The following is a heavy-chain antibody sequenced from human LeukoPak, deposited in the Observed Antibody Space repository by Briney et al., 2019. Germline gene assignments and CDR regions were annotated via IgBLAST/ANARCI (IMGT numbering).Heavy chain of an antibody. CDR2: IYHSGST. V-gene: IGHV4-38-2*02. D-gene: IGHD3-10*01. CDR3: ARSDGSYGSGSDY. J-gene: IGHJ4*02. CDR1: GYSISSGYY. Sequence: SETLSLTCTVSGYSISSGYYWGWIRQPPGKGLEWIGSIYHSGSTYYNPSLKSRVTISVDTSKNQFSLKLSSVTAADTAVYYCARSDGSYGSGSDYWGQGTLVTVSS.